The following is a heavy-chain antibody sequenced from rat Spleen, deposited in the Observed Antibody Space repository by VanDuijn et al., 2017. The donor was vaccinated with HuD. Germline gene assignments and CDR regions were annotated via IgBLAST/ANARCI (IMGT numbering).Heavy chain of an antibody. CDR1: GLSLTSHI. Sequence: QVQLKESGPGLVQPSQTLSLTCTVSGLSLTSHIVSWIRQPPGKGLEWMGGIWGDGRTDYNSALKSRLSIHRDTSKSQVFLKIYSLQTADTATYYCAIVLRGFAYWGQGTLVTVSS. CDR3: AIVLRGFAY. D-gene: IGHD1-6*01. V-gene: IGHV2-75*01. J-gene: IGHJ3*01. CDR2: IWGDGRT.